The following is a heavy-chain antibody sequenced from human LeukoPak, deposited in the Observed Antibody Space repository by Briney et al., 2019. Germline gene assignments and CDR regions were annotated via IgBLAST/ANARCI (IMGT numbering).Heavy chain of an antibody. CDR1: GGSINNYY. CDR3: ARGTTRIAVAGSWFDP. D-gene: IGHD6-19*01. Sequence: SETLSLTCTVSGGSINNYYWSWIRQPPGKGLEWIGYIYYRGSTNYNPSLKSRVTISVDTSKNQFSLKLSSVTAADTAIYYCARGTTRIAVAGSWFDPWGQGTLVAVSS. J-gene: IGHJ5*02. V-gene: IGHV4-59*12. CDR2: IYYRGST.